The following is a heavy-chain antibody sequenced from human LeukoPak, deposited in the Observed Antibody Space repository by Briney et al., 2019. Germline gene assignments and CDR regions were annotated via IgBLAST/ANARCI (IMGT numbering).Heavy chain of an antibody. CDR1: GFTFSSYE. CDR3: ASSDSRFGELLVLYYYYMDV. CDR2: INSDGSST. Sequence: GGSLRLSCSASGFTFSSYEMNWVRQAPGKGLEWVSRINSDGSSTTYADSVKGRFTISRDNAKNTLYLQMNSLRAEDTAVYYCASSDSRFGELLVLYYYYMDVWGKGTTVTVSS. D-gene: IGHD3-10*01. V-gene: IGHV3-74*01. J-gene: IGHJ6*03.